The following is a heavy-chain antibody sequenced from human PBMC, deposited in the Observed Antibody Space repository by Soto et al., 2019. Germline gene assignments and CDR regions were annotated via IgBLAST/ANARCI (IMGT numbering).Heavy chain of an antibody. V-gene: IGHV3-23*01. CDR3: ARPPLYSSGGYFDT. J-gene: IGHJ4*02. D-gene: IGHD6-19*01. CDR2: STHDDCRT. Sequence: EVQLLESGGGLVQPGGSLRLSCAASGLTFSAHAMTWVRQAPGKGLEWVATSTHDDCRTCYADSVKGRFTVSRDRANNTVSRQMNSLRADDTAVYFCARPPLYSSGGYFDTWGPGTLGTVSS. CDR1: GLTFSAHA.